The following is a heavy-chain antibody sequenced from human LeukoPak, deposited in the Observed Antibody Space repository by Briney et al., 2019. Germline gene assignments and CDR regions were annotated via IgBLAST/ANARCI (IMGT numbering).Heavy chain of an antibody. Sequence: SETLSLACTLSGGSITSSGYYWGWIRQPPGKGLEWIGNIYYTGTTYHNPSLKGRVSISVDTSKNQFSLKLSSVTAADTAVYYCARSQRSGHFDLWGQGTLVTVSS. CDR3: ARSQRSGHFDL. J-gene: IGHJ4*02. V-gene: IGHV4-39*01. CDR1: GGSITSSGYY. D-gene: IGHD3-3*01. CDR2: IYYTGTT.